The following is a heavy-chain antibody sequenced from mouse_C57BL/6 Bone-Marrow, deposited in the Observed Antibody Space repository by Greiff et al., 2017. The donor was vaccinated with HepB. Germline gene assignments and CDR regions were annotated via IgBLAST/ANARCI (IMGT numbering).Heavy chain of an antibody. CDR2: ISNGGGST. Sequence: EVNVVESGGGLVQPGGSLKLSCAASGFTFSDYYMYWVRQTPEKRLEWVAYISNGGGSTYYPDTVKGRFTISRDNAKNTLYLQMSRLKSEDTAMYYCARGGLRRAGFAYWGQGTLVTVSA. V-gene: IGHV5-12*01. CDR1: GFTFSDYY. CDR3: ARGGLRRAGFAY. D-gene: IGHD2-2*01. J-gene: IGHJ3*01.